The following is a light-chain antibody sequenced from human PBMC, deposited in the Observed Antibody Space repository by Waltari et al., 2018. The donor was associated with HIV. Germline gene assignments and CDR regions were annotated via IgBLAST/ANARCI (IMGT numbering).Light chain of an antibody. CDR1: SSDVGGYNY. CDR3: SSYTSDSTYV. CDR2: HVS. Sequence: QSALTQPASVSRSPGQSITISCTGTSSDVGGYNYVSWYQQHPGKAPKLMIFHVSNRPSGVSTRFSGSKSGNTASLTISALQAEDEADYYCSSYTSDSTYVFGTGTQVTLL. J-gene: IGLJ1*01. V-gene: IGLV2-14*03.